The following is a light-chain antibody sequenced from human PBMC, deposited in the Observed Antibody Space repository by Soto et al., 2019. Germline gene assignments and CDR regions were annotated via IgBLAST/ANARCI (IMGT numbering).Light chain of an antibody. V-gene: IGKV3D-20*02. CDR2: GAC. Sequence: EIVLTQSPGTLSLSPGERATLSCRASQSVSSNHLAWYQQKPGEATRLIIYGACSRAAGTAEWCSGSGCAKVFTLTISRLEPDFFVFYYRQQRSNWPLTFGQGTRLEIK. J-gene: IGKJ5*01. CDR1: QSVSSNH. CDR3: QQRSNWPLT.